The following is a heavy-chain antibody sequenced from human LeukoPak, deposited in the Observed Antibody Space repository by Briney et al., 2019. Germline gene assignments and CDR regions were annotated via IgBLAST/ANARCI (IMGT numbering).Heavy chain of an antibody. CDR1: GFSFSSYW. J-gene: IGHJ4*02. Sequence: PAGALRLSCVASGFSFSSYWACWVRQPPGKGLEWVANINQYGSDQYYEVSVRGWFIMSRANAKRSAYLQMSTVRVEDMFVYYCARSVWPEDYWGKGILVTVSS. CDR3: ARSVWPEDY. V-gene: IGHV3-7*01. D-gene: IGHD2-21*01. CDR2: INQYGSDQ.